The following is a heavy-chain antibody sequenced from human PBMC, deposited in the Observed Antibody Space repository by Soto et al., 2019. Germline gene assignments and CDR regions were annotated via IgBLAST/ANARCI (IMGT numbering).Heavy chain of an antibody. J-gene: IGHJ6*03. CDR2: INHSGST. CDR3: ARGGSRAKHYYYYYYMDV. D-gene: IGHD6-6*01. V-gene: IGHV4-34*01. CDR1: GGSFSGYY. Sequence: QVQLQQWGAGLLKPSETLSLTCAVYGGSFSGYYWSWIRQPPGKGLEWIGEINHSGSTNYNPSLKSRVTISVDTSKNQFSLKLSSVTAADTAVYYCARGGSRAKHYYYYYYMDVLGKGTTVTVSS.